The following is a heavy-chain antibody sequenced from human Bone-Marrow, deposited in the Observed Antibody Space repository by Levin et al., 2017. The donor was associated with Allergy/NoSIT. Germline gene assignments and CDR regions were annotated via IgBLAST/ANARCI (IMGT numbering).Heavy chain of an antibody. V-gene: IGHV3-7*01. CDR3: TTGAFDI. Sequence: PGGSLRLSCVTSEFNFRGYWMTWVRQAPGKGLEWVAHIKQDGSEIEYADSVQGRFLISRDNDKNSLFLQMNSLRAEDTAVYFCTTGAFDIWGQGTLVTVSS. J-gene: IGHJ3*02. CDR2: IKQDGSEI. CDR1: EFNFRGYW.